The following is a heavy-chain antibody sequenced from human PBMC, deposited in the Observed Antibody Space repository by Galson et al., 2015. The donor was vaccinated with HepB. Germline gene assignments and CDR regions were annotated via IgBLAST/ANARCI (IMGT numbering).Heavy chain of an antibody. Sequence: SVKVSCKASGYTFTSYGISWVRQAPGQGLEWMGWISAYNGNTNYAQKLQGRVTMTTDTSTGTAYMELRSLRSDDTAVYYCARDDSRDDILTGYQWAGLYYYYGMDVWGQGTTVTVSS. J-gene: IGHJ6*02. CDR2: ISAYNGNT. CDR3: ARDDSRDDILTGYQWAGLYYYYGMDV. V-gene: IGHV1-18*01. D-gene: IGHD3-9*01. CDR1: GYTFTSYG.